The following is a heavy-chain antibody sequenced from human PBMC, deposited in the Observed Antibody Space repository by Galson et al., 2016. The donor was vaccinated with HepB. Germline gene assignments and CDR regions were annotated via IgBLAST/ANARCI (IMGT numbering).Heavy chain of an antibody. CDR2: IRSKAYDGTT. Sequence: SLRLSCAASGFNFGDYGMSWVRQAPGRGLEWVGFIRSKAYDGTTEYAASVKGRFTISRDDSNSIAYLQMNSLKTEDTAVYYCTRDPDTLGQWLRSVEAFDYWGQGTLVTVSS. J-gene: IGHJ4*02. D-gene: IGHD5-12*01. CDR3: TRDPDTLGQWLRSVEAFDY. CDR1: GFNFGDYG. V-gene: IGHV3-49*04.